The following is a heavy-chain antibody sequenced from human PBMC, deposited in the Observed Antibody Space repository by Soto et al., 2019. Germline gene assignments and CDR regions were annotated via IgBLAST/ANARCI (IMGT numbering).Heavy chain of an antibody. CDR1: GFTFSAYA. CDR3: AKDLRYSSSLDES. CDR2: ISSGGGSR. D-gene: IGHD6-13*01. Sequence: GGSLRLSCAASGFTFSAYAMAWVRQAPGKGPEWVSGISSGGGSRFYADSVRDRFTISRDNSKNTLFLQMNSLRVEDTATYRCAKDLRYSSSLDESWGQGTLVTVSS. V-gene: IGHV3-23*01. J-gene: IGHJ5*02.